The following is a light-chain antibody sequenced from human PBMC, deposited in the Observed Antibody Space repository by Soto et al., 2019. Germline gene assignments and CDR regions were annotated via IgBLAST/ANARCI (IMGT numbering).Light chain of an antibody. Sequence: IVLTHSPGTLSLSPGERATLSCRASHSVSSIYLAWYQQKPGQAPRLLIYGASSRAPGIPDRFSGSGSGTDVTLTISRLEPDDFAVYYCQQYGGSPPYTFGQGTKLEIK. J-gene: IGKJ2*01. CDR2: GAS. CDR1: HSVSSIY. V-gene: IGKV3-20*01. CDR3: QQYGGSPPYT.